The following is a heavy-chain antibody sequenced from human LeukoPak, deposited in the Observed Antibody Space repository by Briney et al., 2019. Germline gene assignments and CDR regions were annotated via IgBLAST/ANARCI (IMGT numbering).Heavy chain of an antibody. Sequence: GGSLRLSCAASGFTFSSYAMSWVRQAPGKGLEWVSAISGSGGSTYYADSVKGRFTISRDNSKNTLYLQMNSLRAEDTAIYYCAKDVGGTSFYYFDSWGQGTLVTVSS. V-gene: IGHV3-23*01. J-gene: IGHJ4*02. CDR3: AKDVGGTSFYYFDS. CDR2: ISGSGGST. D-gene: IGHD1-26*01. CDR1: GFTFSSYA.